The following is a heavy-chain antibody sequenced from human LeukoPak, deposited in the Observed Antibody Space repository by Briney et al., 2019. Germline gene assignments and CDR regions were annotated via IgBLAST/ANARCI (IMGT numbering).Heavy chain of an antibody. J-gene: IGHJ5*02. D-gene: IGHD2-15*01. Sequence: GASVTVSCKASGYTFTSYGISWVRQAPGQGLEWMGWISAYNGNTNYAQKLQGRVTMTTDTSTSTAYMELRSLRSDGTAVYYCARVDFVVVVAATHLTPFDPWGQGTLVTVSS. CDR1: GYTFTSYG. CDR2: ISAYNGNT. V-gene: IGHV1-18*01. CDR3: ARVDFVVVVAATHLTPFDP.